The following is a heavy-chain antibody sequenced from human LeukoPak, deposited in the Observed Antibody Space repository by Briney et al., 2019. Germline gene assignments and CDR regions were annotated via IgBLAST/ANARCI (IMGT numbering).Heavy chain of an antibody. J-gene: IGHJ4*01. V-gene: IGHV3-21*01. CDR3: ARWVAVAAGFEF. CDR2: ISSSSSYI. D-gene: IGHD6-19*01. Sequence: GGSLRLSCAASGFTFSSYSMNWVRQAPGKGLEWVSSISSSSSYIYYADSVKGRFTISRDNAKNSLYLQMNSLRAEDTAVYYRARWVAVAAGFEFWGQGTLVNVSS. CDR1: GFTFSSYS.